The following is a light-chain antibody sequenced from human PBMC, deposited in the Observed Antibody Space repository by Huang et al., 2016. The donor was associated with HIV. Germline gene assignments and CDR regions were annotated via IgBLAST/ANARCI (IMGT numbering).Light chain of an antibody. CDR2: YAS. CDR1: QSVSTF. Sequence: DIVLTQSPATLSLSPGESALVSCRASQSVSTFLAWYQHKPGQAPRLLIFYASNRASGVPARFSGTGSGTDFTLTISSLELSDVAVYYCQQHSYWPITFGRGTRLEI. J-gene: IGKJ5*01. V-gene: IGKV3-11*01. CDR3: QQHSYWPIT.